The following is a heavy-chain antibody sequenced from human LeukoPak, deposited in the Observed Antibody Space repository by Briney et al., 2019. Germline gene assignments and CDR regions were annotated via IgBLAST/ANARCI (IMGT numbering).Heavy chain of an antibody. D-gene: IGHD3-10*01. CDR1: GFTFSSYS. Sequence: GGSLRLSCAASGFTFSSYSMNWVRQAPGKGLEWVSSISSSSSYIYYADSVKGRFTISRDNAKNSLYLQMNSLRAEDAAVYYCARGAPGSYYFDYWGQGTLVTVSS. V-gene: IGHV3-21*01. CDR3: ARGAPGSYYFDY. J-gene: IGHJ4*02. CDR2: ISSSSSYI.